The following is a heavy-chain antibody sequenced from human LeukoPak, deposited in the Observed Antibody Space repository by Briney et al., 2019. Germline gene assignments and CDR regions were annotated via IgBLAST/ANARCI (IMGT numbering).Heavy chain of an antibody. J-gene: IGHJ4*02. Sequence: SAKVSCKASGHTFTRYYIHWVRQAPGQGLEWMGIINPSGGSTSFTQKFQGRVTMARDTSTSTVYMELSSLRSEDTAVYYCATPDRVETLLLDYWGQGTLVTVSS. D-gene: IGHD2/OR15-2a*01. V-gene: IGHV1-46*01. CDR2: INPSGGST. CDR1: GHTFTRYY. CDR3: ATPDRVETLLLDY.